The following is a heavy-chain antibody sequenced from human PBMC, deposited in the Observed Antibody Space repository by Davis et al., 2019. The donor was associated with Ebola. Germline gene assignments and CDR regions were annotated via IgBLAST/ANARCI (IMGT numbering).Heavy chain of an antibody. J-gene: IGHJ4*02. Sequence: PSETLSLTCSVSGGSMDGYYWSWIRQPPGKGLEYIGYVYYTGNTNYNPSLRGRVSISVDRSRSQFSLKLTSVTAADTAVYYCARMRCSLKSCYKLYFDFWGQGALVTVSS. V-gene: IGHV4-59*01. CDR1: GGSMDGYY. CDR2: VYYTGNT. CDR3: ARMRCSLKSCYKLYFDF. D-gene: IGHD3-10*01.